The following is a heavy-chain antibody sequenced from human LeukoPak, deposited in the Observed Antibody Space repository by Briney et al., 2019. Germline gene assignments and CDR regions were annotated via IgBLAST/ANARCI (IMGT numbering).Heavy chain of an antibody. J-gene: IGHJ5*02. Sequence: SETLSLTCAVYSGSFSGYYWGWIRQPPGKGLEWIGSIYYSGSTYYNPSLKSRVTISVDTSKNQFSLKLSSVAAADTAVYYCAREGRYYDSSGYYCNWFDPWGQGTLVTVSS. V-gene: IGHV4-39*07. CDR3: AREGRYYDSSGYYCNWFDP. CDR1: SGSFSGYY. CDR2: IYYSGST. D-gene: IGHD3-22*01.